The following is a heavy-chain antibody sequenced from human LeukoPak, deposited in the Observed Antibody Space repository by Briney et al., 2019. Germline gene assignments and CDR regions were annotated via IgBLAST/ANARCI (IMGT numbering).Heavy chain of an antibody. CDR2: IYYGGKI. CDR1: GGFISNYY. V-gene: IGHV4-59*08. CDR3: ARHLYSSGWYDY. Sequence: SETLSLTCTVSGGFISNYYWSWIRQSPGEGLEWIGYIYYGGKINYNPSLMSRVTISVDPSKNQISLKLSSMTAADAAVYYCARHLYSSGWYDYWGQGTLVTVSS. D-gene: IGHD6-13*01. J-gene: IGHJ4*02.